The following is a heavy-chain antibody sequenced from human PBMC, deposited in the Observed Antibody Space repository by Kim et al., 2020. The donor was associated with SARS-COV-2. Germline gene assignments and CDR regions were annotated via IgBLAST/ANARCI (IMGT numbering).Heavy chain of an antibody. D-gene: IGHD3-22*01. CDR2: IYYSGST. CDR3: ARRKDYYDSSGYYYSHWYFDL. V-gene: IGHV4-39*01. Sequence: SETLSLTCTVSGGSISSSSYYWGWIRQPPGKGLEWIGSIYYSGSTYYNPSLKSRVTISVDTSKNQFSLKLSSVTAADTAVYYCARRKDYYDSSGYYYSHWYFDLWGRGTLVTVSS. CDR1: GGSISSSSYY. J-gene: IGHJ2*01.